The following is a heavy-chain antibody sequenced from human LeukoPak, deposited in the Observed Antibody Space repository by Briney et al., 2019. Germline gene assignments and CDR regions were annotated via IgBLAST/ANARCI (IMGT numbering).Heavy chain of an antibody. CDR1: GFTFSSYG. D-gene: IGHD3-22*01. Sequence: GGSLRLSCAASGFTFSSYGMHWVRQAPGKGLEWVAVIWYDGSNKYYADSVKGRFTISRDNSKNTLYLQMNSLRAEDTAVYYCARRRGYYYDSSGYYLDYWGQGTLVTVSS. CDR3: ARRRGYYYDSSGYYLDY. V-gene: IGHV3-33*01. J-gene: IGHJ4*02. CDR2: IWYDGSNK.